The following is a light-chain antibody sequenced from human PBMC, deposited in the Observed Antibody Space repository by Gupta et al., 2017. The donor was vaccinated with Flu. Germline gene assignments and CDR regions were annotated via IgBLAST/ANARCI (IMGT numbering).Light chain of an antibody. Sequence: EIVLTQSPGTLSLSPGESATLSCRASQNIDNNYLAWYQHSPGQAPRLLIIGVSNRVTGIPDRLSGGGGGTDLTLTISRREPEDFAVYYCQQHCGSPPLTFGGGTRVEIK. V-gene: IGKV3-20*01. J-gene: IGKJ4*01. CDR1: QNIDNNY. CDR3: QQHCGSPPLT. CDR2: GVS.